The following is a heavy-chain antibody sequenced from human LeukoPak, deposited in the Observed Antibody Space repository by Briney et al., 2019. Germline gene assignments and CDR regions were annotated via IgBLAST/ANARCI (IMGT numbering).Heavy chain of an antibody. CDR2: IIPIIGTA. V-gene: IGHV1-69*01. CDR1: GGTFSSYA. Sequence: SVKVSCKASGGTFSSYAISWVRQAPGQGLEWMGGIIPIIGTANYAQKFQGRVTITADESTSTAYMELSSLRSEDTAVYYCARDRDYDSSGYYPPPDAFDIWGQGTMVTVSS. J-gene: IGHJ3*02. CDR3: ARDRDYDSSGYYPPPDAFDI. D-gene: IGHD3-22*01.